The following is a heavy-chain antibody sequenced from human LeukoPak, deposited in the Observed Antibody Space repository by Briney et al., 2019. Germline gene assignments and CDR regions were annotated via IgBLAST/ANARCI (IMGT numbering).Heavy chain of an antibody. Sequence: TSETLSLTCSVSGASISSYCWSWIRQPPGKGLEWIGYIYYSGNTNYKPSLKSRVTISVDTSNNEVSLNLNSVTAADTAVYYCARFVGSGLDYWGQGTLLTVSS. CDR1: GASISSYC. D-gene: IGHD2-15*01. CDR3: ARFVGSGLDY. V-gene: IGHV4-59*01. J-gene: IGHJ4*02. CDR2: IYYSGNT.